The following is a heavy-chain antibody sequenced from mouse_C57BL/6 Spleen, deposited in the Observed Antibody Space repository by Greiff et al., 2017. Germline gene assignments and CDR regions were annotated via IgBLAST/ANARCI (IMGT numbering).Heavy chain of an antibody. Sequence: VKLQQPGAELVMPGASVKLSCKASGYTFTSYWMHWVKQRPGQGLEWIGEIDPSDSYTNYNQKFKGKSTLTVDKSSSTAYMQLSSLTSEDSAVYYCATYDGYYVGFAYWGQGTLVTVSA. CDR3: ATYDGYYVGFAY. J-gene: IGHJ3*01. V-gene: IGHV1-69*01. CDR2: IDPSDSYT. D-gene: IGHD2-3*01. CDR1: GYTFTSYW.